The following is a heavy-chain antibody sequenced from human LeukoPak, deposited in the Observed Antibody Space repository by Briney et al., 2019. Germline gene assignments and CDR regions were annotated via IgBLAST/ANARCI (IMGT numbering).Heavy chain of an antibody. J-gene: IGHJ4*02. D-gene: IGHD1-26*01. CDR3: ARGPIVGATSDFDY. CDR2: IYYSGET. Sequence: SETLSLTCTASGGTISSGGYYWTWIRQRPGKGLEWIGYIYYSGETYYHPSLTGRATISLATSKNQFSLKLSSVTAADTAVYYCARGPIVGATSDFDYWGQGTLVTVSS. V-gene: IGHV4-31*03. CDR1: GGTISSGGYY.